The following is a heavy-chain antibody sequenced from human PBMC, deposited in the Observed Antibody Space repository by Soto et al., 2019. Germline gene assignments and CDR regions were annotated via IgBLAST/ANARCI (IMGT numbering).Heavy chain of an antibody. Sequence: QVQLVQSGAEVKKPGASVKVSCKASGYTCTSYEINWVRQATGTGLQWMGWRTPNSGNTGDAQKFQGRVTMTRNTAISTAYMELSSLRSEDTAVYYCARGWYDIVTGYYNLYYYYGMDVWGPWTTVSVSS. V-gene: IGHV1-8*01. J-gene: IGHJ6*02. CDR2: RTPNSGNT. CDR3: ARGWYDIVTGYYNLYYYYGMDV. CDR1: GYTCTSYE. D-gene: IGHD3-9*01.